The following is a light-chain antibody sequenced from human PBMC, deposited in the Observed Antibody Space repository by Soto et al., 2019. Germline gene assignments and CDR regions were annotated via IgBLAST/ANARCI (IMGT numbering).Light chain of an antibody. J-gene: IGKJ3*01. CDR3: QQYNNWPPGIFT. V-gene: IGKV3-15*01. CDR1: QRVSSN. CDR2: GAS. Sequence: EIVMPQSPATLSVSPGERATLSCRASQRVSSNLAWYQQKPGQPPRLLIYGASPRATGIPARFSGSGSGTEFTLTISSLQSEDFAVYYCQQYNNWPPGIFTFGPGTKVDIK.